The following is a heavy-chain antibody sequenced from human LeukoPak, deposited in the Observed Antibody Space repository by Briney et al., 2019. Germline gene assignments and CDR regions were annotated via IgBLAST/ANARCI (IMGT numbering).Heavy chain of an antibody. Sequence: ASVKVSCKASGYTFTGNYMHWVRQAPGQGLEWMGWINPNSGGTKYTQKFQGRVTLTRDTSISTAYMDLSRLRFDDTAVYFCARVGGGSGRGWDPADYWGQGTLVTVSS. J-gene: IGHJ4*02. CDR3: ARVGGGSGRGWDPADY. V-gene: IGHV1-2*02. CDR1: GYTFTGNY. CDR2: INPNSGGT. D-gene: IGHD4-23*01.